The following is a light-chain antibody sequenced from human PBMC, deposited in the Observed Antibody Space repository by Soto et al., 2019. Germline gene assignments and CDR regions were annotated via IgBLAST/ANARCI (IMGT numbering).Light chain of an antibody. CDR2: GAS. Sequence: EIVLTQSPGTLSLSPGERATLSCRASQSVSSSYLAWYQQKPGQAPRLLIYGASSRATGIPDRFSGSGSGTDFTLTISRLEPEDFAVYYCQQSYAFGPGTKVDI. J-gene: IGKJ3*01. CDR3: QQSYA. V-gene: IGKV3-20*01. CDR1: QSVSSSY.